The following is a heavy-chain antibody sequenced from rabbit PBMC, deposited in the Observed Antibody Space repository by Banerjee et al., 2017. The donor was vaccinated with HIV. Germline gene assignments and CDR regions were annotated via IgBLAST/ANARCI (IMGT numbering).Heavy chain of an antibody. CDR2: IYSDSSGRT. D-gene: IGHD4-2*01. CDR1: GFSFSSSYY. J-gene: IGHJ3*01. Sequence: QEQLEESGGDLVKPEGSLTLTCTVSGFSFSSSYYMCWVRQAPGKGLEWIGCIYSDSSGRTYYASWAKGRFTISKTSSTTMTLQMTSLTAADTATYFCARGADDAGWGLALWGQGTLVTVS. CDR3: ARGADDAGWGLAL. V-gene: IGHV1S45*01.